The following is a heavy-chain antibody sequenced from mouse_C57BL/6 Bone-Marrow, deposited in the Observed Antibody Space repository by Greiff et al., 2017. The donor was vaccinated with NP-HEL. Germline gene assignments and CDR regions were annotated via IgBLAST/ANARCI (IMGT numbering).Heavy chain of an antibody. CDR3: ARSDDFDD. V-gene: IGHV14-3*01. CDR1: GFNIKNTY. J-gene: IGHJ2*01. CDR2: IDPANGST. Sequence: VQLQQSVAELVRPGASVKLSCTASGFNIKNTYMHWVKQRPEQGLEWIGRIDPANGSTKYAPKFPGKATITADTSSNTAYLHLSTLTPEDTAISYSARSDDFDDWGEGTTLTVSS.